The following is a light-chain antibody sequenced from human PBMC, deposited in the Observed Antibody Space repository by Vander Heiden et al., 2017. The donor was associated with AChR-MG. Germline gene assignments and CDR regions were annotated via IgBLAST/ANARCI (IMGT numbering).Light chain of an antibody. CDR1: NIGTES. J-gene: IGLJ1*01. CDR2: DDN. V-gene: IGLV3-21*02. Sequence: SYVLTQPPSVSLAPGQTARITRGGNNIGTESVHWYQQKSGQAPVLVVFDDNDRPSGIPERFSGSKSGNTATLIISRVEAGDEADYYCQVWDTSRYNAVFGTGTKVSVL. CDR3: QVWDTSRYNAV.